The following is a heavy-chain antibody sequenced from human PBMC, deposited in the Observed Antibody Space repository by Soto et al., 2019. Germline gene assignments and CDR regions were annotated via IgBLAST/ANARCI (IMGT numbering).Heavy chain of an antibody. D-gene: IGHD2-2*03. J-gene: IGHJ5*02. CDR3: SRGSFGYYGP. Sequence: GGSLRLSCHCSGFWLSEHAMTWVRQAPGKGLEWVGFIRNTSYGETTDYPASVRSRFTISRDDSESIAYLQMNSLKTEDSGVYYCSRGSFGYYGPWGPGTLVTVSS. CDR2: IRNTSYGETT. V-gene: IGHV3-49*04. CDR1: GFWLSEHA.